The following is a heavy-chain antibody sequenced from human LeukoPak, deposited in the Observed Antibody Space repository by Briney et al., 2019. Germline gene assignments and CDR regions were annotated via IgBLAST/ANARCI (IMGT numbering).Heavy chain of an antibody. CDR1: GFTFSSYA. J-gene: IGHJ4*02. CDR2: ISYDGSNK. Sequence: GGSLRLSCAASGFTFSSYAMHWVRQAPGKGLEWVAVISYDGSNKYYADSVKGRFTISRDNSKNTLYLQMNSLRAEDTAVYYCAKAPYYYGSGSFTLDYWGQGTLVTVSS. CDR3: AKAPYYYGSGSFTLDY. D-gene: IGHD3-10*01. V-gene: IGHV3-30-3*01.